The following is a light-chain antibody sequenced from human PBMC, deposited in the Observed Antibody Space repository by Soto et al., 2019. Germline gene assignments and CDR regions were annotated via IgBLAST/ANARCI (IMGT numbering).Light chain of an antibody. CDR3: HQASSFPLT. J-gene: IGKJ4*01. CDR1: QVISSW. Sequence: DIQMTQSPSSVSASDGDTVTITCRASQVISSWLAWYQHKPGRAPKLLIYKASNLQPGVPSRFSGSGSEADYTFTLTIRNLQPEDFATYYCHQASSFPLTFGGGTKVEIK. CDR2: KAS. V-gene: IGKV1-12*01.